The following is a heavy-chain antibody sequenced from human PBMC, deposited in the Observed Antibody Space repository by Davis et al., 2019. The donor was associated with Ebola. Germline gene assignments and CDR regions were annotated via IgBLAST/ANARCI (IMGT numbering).Heavy chain of an antibody. D-gene: IGHD5-12*01. CDR2: ISASAGST. Sequence: GGSLRLSCAASGFTFSSYAMSWVRQAPGKGLEWVSGISASAGSTFYADSVNGRFTISRDNSKNTVSLQMNSLRLEDTAVYYCARVISPRRVWGGYEYWGQGSLVTVSA. CDR1: GFTFSSYA. CDR3: ARVISPRRVWGGYEY. V-gene: IGHV3-23*01. J-gene: IGHJ4*02.